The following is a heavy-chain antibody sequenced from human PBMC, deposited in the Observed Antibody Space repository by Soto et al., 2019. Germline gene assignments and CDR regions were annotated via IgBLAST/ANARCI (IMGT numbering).Heavy chain of an antibody. CDR2: ISYDGSNK. CDR1: GFTFSSYG. D-gene: IGHD4-17*01. Sequence: QVQLVESGGGVVQPGRSLRLSCAASGFTFSSYGMHWVRQAPGKGLEWVAVISYDGSNKYYADSVKGRFTISRDNSKNTLYLQMNSLRAEDTAVYYCAKDGEQEGNFDYWGQGTLVTVSS. V-gene: IGHV3-30*18. CDR3: AKDGEQEGNFDY. J-gene: IGHJ4*02.